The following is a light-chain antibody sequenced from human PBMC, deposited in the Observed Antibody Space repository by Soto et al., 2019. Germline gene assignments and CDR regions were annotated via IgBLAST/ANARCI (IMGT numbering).Light chain of an antibody. Sequence: QSVLTQPPSASGSPGQRVRVSWAGGSANIGSNTVNWYQQLPGTAPKLLIYSNNQRPSGVPDRFSGSKSGTSASLAISGLQSEDEADYYCAAWDDSLNGYVLGTGTKVTVL. CDR1: SANIGSNT. J-gene: IGLJ1*01. CDR2: SNN. CDR3: AAWDDSLNGYV. V-gene: IGLV1-44*01.